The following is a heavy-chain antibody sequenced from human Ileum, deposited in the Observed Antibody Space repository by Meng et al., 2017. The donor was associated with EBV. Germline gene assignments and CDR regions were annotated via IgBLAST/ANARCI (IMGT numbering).Heavy chain of an antibody. CDR3: TYAPLGY. J-gene: IGHJ4*02. D-gene: IGHD2-2*01. V-gene: IGHV3-23*01. CDR2: ISVSGTRK. CDR1: GFSFSSYA. Sequence: EVQLLESGGGSLQPGGSLTLSCLASGFSFSSYALTWVRQAPGKGLEWVSGISVSGTRKSYADSVKGRFIISRDNTENAIYLQMHSLRVEDTATYYCTYAPLGYWGQGTLVTVSS.